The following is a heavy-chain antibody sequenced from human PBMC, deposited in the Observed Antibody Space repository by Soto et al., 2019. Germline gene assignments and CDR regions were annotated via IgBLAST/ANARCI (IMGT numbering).Heavy chain of an antibody. CDR3: GRDLTSNANCIDP. D-gene: IGHD2-2*01. Sequence: SETLSLTCSVSGDYIHVGGYYWTWIRRRPGKGLEWMGYIYYTGKTYYNPSLESRLTMSVDRSKNQFSLRLTSVTAADTAVYFCGRDLTSNANCIDPWGQGTLVTVSS. CDR1: GDYIHVGGYY. V-gene: IGHV4-30-4*01. CDR2: IYYTGKT. J-gene: IGHJ5*02.